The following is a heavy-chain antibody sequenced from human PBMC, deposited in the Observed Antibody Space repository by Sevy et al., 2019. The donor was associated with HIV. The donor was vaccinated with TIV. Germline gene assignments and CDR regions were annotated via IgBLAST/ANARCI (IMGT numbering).Heavy chain of an antibody. CDR2: MSPNSGDT. Sequence: ASVKVSCKASGYTFSRYEINWVRQATGHGLEWMGWMSPNSGDTGCVQKFQGRVTMTRNTSISTAYMELRSLRSDDTAVYYCARAIGTTVVTPVDYWGQGTLVTVSS. CDR1: GYTFSRYE. J-gene: IGHJ4*02. D-gene: IGHD3-10*01. CDR3: ARAIGTTVVTPVDY. V-gene: IGHV1-8*01.